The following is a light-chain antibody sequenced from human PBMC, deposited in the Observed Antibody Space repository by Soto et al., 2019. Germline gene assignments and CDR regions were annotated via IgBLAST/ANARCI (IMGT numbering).Light chain of an antibody. Sequence: QSALTQPASVSGSPGQSITISCTGTSSDVGNYNYVSWYQQHPGKAPKLMIYEVSNRPSGVSNRFSGSKSGNTASLTISGLQAEDAADYYFSSYTSSIVVFGGGTKLTVL. J-gene: IGLJ2*01. V-gene: IGLV2-14*01. CDR2: EVS. CDR3: SSYTSSIVV. CDR1: SSDVGNYNY.